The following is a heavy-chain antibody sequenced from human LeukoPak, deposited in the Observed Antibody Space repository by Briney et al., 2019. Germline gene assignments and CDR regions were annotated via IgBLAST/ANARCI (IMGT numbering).Heavy chain of an antibody. CDR1: GYTFTSYY. J-gene: IGHJ3*01. CDR2: INPNDIST. V-gene: IGHV1-46*01. Sequence: ASVKVSCKASGYTFTSYYMHWVRQAPGQGLEWMGIINPNDISTNYAQKFQGRVTMTRDTSTSTVYMELSSLRSEDTTVYDCAVMGTDDAFDFWGQGAMVTVSS. CDR3: AVMGTDDAFDF. D-gene: IGHD7-27*01.